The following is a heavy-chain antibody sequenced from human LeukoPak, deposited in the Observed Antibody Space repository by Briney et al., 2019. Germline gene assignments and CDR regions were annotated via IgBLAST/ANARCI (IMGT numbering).Heavy chain of an antibody. D-gene: IGHD3-22*01. Sequence: ASVKVSCKASGYTFTGYYMHWVRQAPAQGLEWMGRINPNNGGTNYAQKFQGRVTMTRDTSISTAYMELSRLRSDDTAVYYCARVHYYDSSGYYPFDYWGQGTLVTVSS. CDR1: GYTFTGYY. V-gene: IGHV1-2*06. CDR3: ARVHYYDSSGYYPFDY. J-gene: IGHJ4*02. CDR2: INPNNGGT.